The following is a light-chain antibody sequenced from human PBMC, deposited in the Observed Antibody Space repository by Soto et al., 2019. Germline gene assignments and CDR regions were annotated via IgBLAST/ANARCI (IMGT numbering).Light chain of an antibody. CDR1: ESVGSN. Sequence: EIGMTQSPVTLSVSPGERATLSCRASESVGSNLAWYQQKPGQPPRLLIYDASMRETGVPPRFSGSGSGTEVTLTISNLQSEDFAIYFCQKFGKWPWTFGQGTKVESK. V-gene: IGKV3-15*01. CDR2: DAS. CDR3: QKFGKWPWT. J-gene: IGKJ1*01.